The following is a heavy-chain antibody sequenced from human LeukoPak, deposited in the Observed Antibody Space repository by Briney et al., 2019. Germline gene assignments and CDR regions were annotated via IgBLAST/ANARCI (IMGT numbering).Heavy chain of an antibody. V-gene: IGHV4-38-2*01. J-gene: IGHJ4*02. CDR2: IYHSGST. CDR1: GYSIRSGDY. D-gene: IGHD4-11*01. Sequence: KPSETLSLTCAVSGYSIRSGDYWGWIRQSPGKGLEWIGSIYHSGSTHYNPSLKSRVTISVDTSKNQFSLMLRSVTAPDTAVYYCASHRSLTTTPGFAHWGQGTLVTVSS. CDR3: ASHRSLTTTPGFAH.